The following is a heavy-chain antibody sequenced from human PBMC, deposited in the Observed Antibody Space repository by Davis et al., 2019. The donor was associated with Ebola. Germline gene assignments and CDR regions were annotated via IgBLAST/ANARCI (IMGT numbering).Heavy chain of an antibody. D-gene: IGHD6-19*01. CDR1: GFTVSSNY. J-gene: IGHJ4*02. Sequence: GESLKISCAASGFTVSSNYMSWVRQAPGKGLEWVSVIYSGGSTYYADSVKGRFTISRHNSKNTLYLQMNSLRAEDTAVYYCAREVAVNYFDYWGQGTLVTVSS. V-gene: IGHV3-53*04. CDR3: AREVAVNYFDY. CDR2: IYSGGST.